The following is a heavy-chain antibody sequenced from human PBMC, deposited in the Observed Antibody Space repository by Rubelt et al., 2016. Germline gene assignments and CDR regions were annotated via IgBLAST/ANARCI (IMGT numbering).Heavy chain of an antibody. V-gene: IGHV4-34*01. CDR2: INHSGST. CDR3: ARGRMGFHYYYYGMDV. J-gene: IGHJ6*02. D-gene: IGHD1-26*01. Sequence: QVQLQQWGAGLLKPSETLSLTCAVYGGSFSGYYWSWIRQPPGKGLEWIGEINHSGSTNYNPARKSQVTISVDTSKNQCSLKLSSVTAADTAVYYCARGRMGFHYYYYGMDVWGQGTTVTVSS. CDR1: GGSFSGYY.